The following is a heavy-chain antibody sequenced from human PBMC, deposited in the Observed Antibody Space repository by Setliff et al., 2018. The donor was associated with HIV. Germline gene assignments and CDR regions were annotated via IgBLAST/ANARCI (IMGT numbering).Heavy chain of an antibody. V-gene: IGHV4-34*01. CDR3: VRPAFGIGGGADFDS. J-gene: IGHJ4*02. D-gene: IGHD3-3*01. Sequence: PSETLSLTCAVYGGSFSGYYWSWIRQPPGKGLECIGEINHSGSTNHNPSLKSRVTISVDTSKKQFSLRLSSVTAADTAVYYCVRPAFGIGGGADFDSWGQGTLVTVSS. CDR2: INHSGST. CDR1: GGSFSGYY.